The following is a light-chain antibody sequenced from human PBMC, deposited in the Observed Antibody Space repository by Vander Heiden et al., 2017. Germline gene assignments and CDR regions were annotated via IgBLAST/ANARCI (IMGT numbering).Light chain of an antibody. CDR2: SNN. Sequence: QSVLTQPPSASATPGQRVTISCSGSSSTLGSKYVYWYQQLPGTAPKLLMYSNNQRHSGIPDRFSGSKSGTSATLASSGIRSEDEADYYCAAKDDSLSGVVFGGGTKLTVL. CDR1: SSTLGSKY. V-gene: IGLV1-47*02. CDR3: AAKDDSLSGVV. J-gene: IGLJ2*01.